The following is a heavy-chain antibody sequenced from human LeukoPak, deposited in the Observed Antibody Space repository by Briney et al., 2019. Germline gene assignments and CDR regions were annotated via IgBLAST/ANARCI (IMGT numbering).Heavy chain of an antibody. J-gene: IGHJ4*02. CDR1: GGTFSSYA. V-gene: IGHV1-69*05. Sequence: GASVKVSCEASGGTFSSYAISWVRQAPGQGLEWMGWIIPIIGTANYAQKFQGRVTITKDESTSTDYMELSSLRCEDTAVYSCARVGDPQTLDYWGEGTLVTVSS. CDR2: IIPIIGTA. CDR3: ARVGDPQTLDY. D-gene: IGHD4-23*01.